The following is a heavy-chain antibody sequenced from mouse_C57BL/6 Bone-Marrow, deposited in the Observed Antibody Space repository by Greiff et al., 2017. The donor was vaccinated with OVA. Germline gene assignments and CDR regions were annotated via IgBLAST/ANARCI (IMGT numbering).Heavy chain of an antibody. J-gene: IGHJ1*03. CDR1: GYTFTSYW. CDR2: IYPGSGST. Sequence: VQLQQPGAELVKPGASVKMSCKASGYTFTSYWITWVKQRPGQGLEWIGDIYPGSGSTNYNEKFKSKATLTVDTSSSTAYMQLSSLTSEDSAVYYCARSPLYSPGYFDVWGTGTTVTVSS. V-gene: IGHV1-55*01. D-gene: IGHD1-1*01. CDR3: ARSPLYSPGYFDV.